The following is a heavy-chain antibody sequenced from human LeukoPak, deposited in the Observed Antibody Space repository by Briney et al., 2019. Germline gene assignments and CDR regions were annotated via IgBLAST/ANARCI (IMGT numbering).Heavy chain of an antibody. CDR3: AKDVAATISSGGYYFDL. Sequence: PGGSLRLSCAASGFIFSSYGMHWVRQAPGKGLGWVSAISGSDGSTYYADSVKGRFTNSRDRSNNRLYLQMNSLRAEDTAIYYCAKDVAATISSGGYYFDLWGQGTLVTVSS. CDR1: GFIFSSYG. D-gene: IGHD5-12*01. CDR2: ISGSDGST. V-gene: IGHV3-23*01. J-gene: IGHJ4*02.